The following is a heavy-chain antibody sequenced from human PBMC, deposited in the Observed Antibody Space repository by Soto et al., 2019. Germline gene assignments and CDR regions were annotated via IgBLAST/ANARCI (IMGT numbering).Heavy chain of an antibody. J-gene: IGHJ6*02. CDR3: ARGEDAFFYYGLDV. CDR1: GGSISSGYYY. V-gene: IGHV4-61*01. CDR2: IYDTGISGYTPST. Sequence: SETLSLTCSVSGGSISSGYYYWSWIRRPPGKGLEWIAYIYDTGISGYTPSTSYNPSLKSRVTMSVDTSKSQFSLKLTSVTAADTAVYYCARGEDAFFYYGLDVWGQGITVTVSS.